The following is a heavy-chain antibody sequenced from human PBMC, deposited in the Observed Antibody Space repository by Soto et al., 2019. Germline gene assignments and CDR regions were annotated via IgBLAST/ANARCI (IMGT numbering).Heavy chain of an antibody. V-gene: IGHV3-23*01. D-gene: IGHD3-9*01. Sequence: EVQLLESGGGLVQPGGSLRLSCAVSGFTFDTYAMYWVRQAPGKGLEWVSTISGSGDTYYADSVKGRFTISRDTSKKTLDLRLNSLRAEDTAVYYCAKDKPPNNDILTGYYSGFDYWGQGTLVTVSS. CDR3: AKDKPPNNDILTGYYSGFDY. CDR1: GFTFDTYA. CDR2: ISGSGDT. J-gene: IGHJ4*02.